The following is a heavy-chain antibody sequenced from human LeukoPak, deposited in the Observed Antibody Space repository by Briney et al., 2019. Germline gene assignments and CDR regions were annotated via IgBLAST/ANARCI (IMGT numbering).Heavy chain of an antibody. CDR1: YGALSGYY. CDR2: IHHSGAS. J-gene: IGHJ5*02. D-gene: IGHD5-24*01. V-gene: IGHV4-34*01. Sequence: SETLSLTCAVHYGALSGYYWTWIRQSPGEGLEWIGEIHHSGASNYNASLKSRVALSLDTSKNQFSLQLTSRTAADTAVYFCARGGGQRRSWLDLWGQGTLVSVTS. CDR3: ARGGGQRRSWLDL.